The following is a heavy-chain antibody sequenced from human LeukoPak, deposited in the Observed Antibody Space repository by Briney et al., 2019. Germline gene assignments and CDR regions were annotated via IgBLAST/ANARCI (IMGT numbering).Heavy chain of an antibody. Sequence: ASVKVSCKASGYTFSSYGISWVRQAPGQGLEWMGWISPYNGNTEYGQKFQGRVTMTRNTSISTAYMELSSLRSEDTAVYYCARGLGRFLEWFSYYYYGMDVWGQGTTVTVSS. CDR3: ARGLGRFLEWFSYYYYGMDV. D-gene: IGHD3-3*01. J-gene: IGHJ6*02. V-gene: IGHV1-8*01. CDR1: GYTFSSYG. CDR2: ISPYNGNT.